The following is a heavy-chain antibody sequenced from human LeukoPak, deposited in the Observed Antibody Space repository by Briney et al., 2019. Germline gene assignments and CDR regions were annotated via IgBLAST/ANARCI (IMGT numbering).Heavy chain of an antibody. CDR2: IVQDGRET. CDR1: GFTFTHYC. V-gene: IGHV3-7*01. Sequence: GGSLRLSCAASGFTFTHYCMHWVRQAPGKGLEWVAFIVQDGRETYYVDSVKGRFTISRDNAKNSLYLQMNSLRAEDTAVYYCASFEGYSSSWYYFDYWGQGTLVTVSS. J-gene: IGHJ4*02. D-gene: IGHD6-13*01. CDR3: ASFEGYSSSWYYFDY.